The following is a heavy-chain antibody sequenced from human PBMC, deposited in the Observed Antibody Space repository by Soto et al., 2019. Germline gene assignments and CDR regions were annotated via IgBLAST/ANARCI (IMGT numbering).Heavy chain of an antibody. V-gene: IGHV3-30*04. CDR3: ARDKSPYSSGWHNRHFDY. CDR1: GFTFSSYA. CDR2: LSYDGRNK. Sequence: QVQMVESGGGVVQPGRSLRLSCAASGFTFSSYAMHWVRQAPGKGLEGVAVLSYDGRNKYYADSVKGRFTISRDNSKNTLYLQMNSLRAEDTAVYSCARDKSPYSSGWHNRHFDYWGQGTLVTVSS. D-gene: IGHD6-19*01. J-gene: IGHJ4*02.